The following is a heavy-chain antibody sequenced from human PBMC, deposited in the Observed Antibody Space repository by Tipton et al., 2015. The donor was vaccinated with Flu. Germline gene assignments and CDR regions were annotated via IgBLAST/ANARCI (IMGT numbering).Heavy chain of an antibody. J-gene: IGHJ5*02. CDR1: GGSFSGYY. CDR2: INQSGRP. CDR3: ARDRVGDYSGFDP. Sequence: TLSLTCAVYGGSFSGYYWSWIRQSPGKGLEWIGEINQSGRPNYNPSLKNRVTISVDTSKNQFSLSLTSVTAADTAMYYCARDRVGDYSGFDPWGQGTLVTVSS. D-gene: IGHD4-17*01. V-gene: IGHV4-34*01.